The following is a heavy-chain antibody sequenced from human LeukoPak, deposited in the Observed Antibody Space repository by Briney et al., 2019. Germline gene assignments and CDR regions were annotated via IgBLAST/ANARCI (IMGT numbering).Heavy chain of an antibody. D-gene: IGHD3-10*01. CDR2: IRSKANSYAT. CDR1: GFTFSGSA. V-gene: IGHV3-73*01. J-gene: IGHJ3*02. Sequence: PGGSLRLSCAASGFTFSGSAMHRVRQASGKGLEWVGRIRSKANSYATAYAASVKGRFTISRDDSKNTAYLQMNSLKTEDTAVYYCTLWFGELLFIPNPDAFDIWGQGTMVTVSS. CDR3: TLWFGELLFIPNPDAFDI.